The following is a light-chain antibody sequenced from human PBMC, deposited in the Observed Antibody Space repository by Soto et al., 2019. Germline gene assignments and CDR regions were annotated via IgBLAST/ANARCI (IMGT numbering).Light chain of an antibody. CDR1: QGISNY. Sequence: DIQMTQSPSSLSATVGDRVTITCRASQGISNYLAWYQQKPGKVPKLLIYAASTLQSGVPSRFSGSGSGTDFTLTISSLQPEDVATYYCQKYNSALGTFGQGTRLEIK. J-gene: IGKJ5*01. V-gene: IGKV1-27*01. CDR2: AAS. CDR3: QKYNSALGT.